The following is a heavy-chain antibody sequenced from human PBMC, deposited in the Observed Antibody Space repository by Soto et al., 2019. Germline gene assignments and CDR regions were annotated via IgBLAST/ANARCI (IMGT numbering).Heavy chain of an antibody. V-gene: IGHV4-61*03. CDR3: PRVHITGPVDS. D-gene: IGHD1-20*01. Sequence: QVQLQESGPGLVKASETLSLTGTVSVGSVSSGSDYCSWIRQPPGNGLEWIGHIFHSGTTNYNAYLKRRVRISVDPTTNHCSLKLRSVTAADTAVYYCPRVHITGPVDSWGQVNLVTVSS. CDR2: IFHSGTT. J-gene: IGHJ4*02. CDR1: VGSVSSGSDY.